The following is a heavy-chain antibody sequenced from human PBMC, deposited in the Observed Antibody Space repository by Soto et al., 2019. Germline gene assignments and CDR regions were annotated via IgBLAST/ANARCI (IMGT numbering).Heavy chain of an antibody. D-gene: IGHD4-17*01. J-gene: IGHJ5*02. V-gene: IGHV4-39*07. CDR3: ARETTVTPGWFDP. CDR2: IYYSGST. CDR1: GGSISSSSYY. Sequence: SETLSLTCTVSGGSISSSSYYWGWIRQPPGKGLEWIGSIYYSGSTYYNPSLKSRVTISVDRSKNQFSLKLSSVTAADTAVYYCARETTVTPGWFDPWGQGTLVTVSS.